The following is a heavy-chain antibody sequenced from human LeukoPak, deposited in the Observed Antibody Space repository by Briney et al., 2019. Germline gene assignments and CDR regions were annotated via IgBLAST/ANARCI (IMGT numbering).Heavy chain of an antibody. D-gene: IGHD7-27*01. Sequence: GGSLRLSCAASGFTFSSSAMSWVRQAPGKGLEWVSSISGSGGTTFYADSVKGHFTISRDNSKNSLYLQMNSLRAEDTAVYYCGRDLAWGAFDYWGQGTLVTVSS. CDR3: GRDLAWGAFDY. V-gene: IGHV3-23*01. CDR2: ISGSGGTT. J-gene: IGHJ4*02. CDR1: GFTFSSSA.